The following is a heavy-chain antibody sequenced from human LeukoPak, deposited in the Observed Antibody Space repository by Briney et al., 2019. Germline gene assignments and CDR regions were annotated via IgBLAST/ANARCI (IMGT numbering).Heavy chain of an antibody. CDR3: ARDWYDFWSGYLPSEDY. Sequence: GGSLRLSCAASGFTFSSYAMHWVRQAPGKGLEWVAVISYDGSNKYYADSVKGRFTISRDNAKNSLYLQMNSLRAEDTAVYYCARDWYDFWSGYLPSEDYWGQGTLVTVSS. CDR1: GFTFSSYA. CDR2: ISYDGSNK. V-gene: IGHV3-30-3*01. D-gene: IGHD3-3*01. J-gene: IGHJ4*02.